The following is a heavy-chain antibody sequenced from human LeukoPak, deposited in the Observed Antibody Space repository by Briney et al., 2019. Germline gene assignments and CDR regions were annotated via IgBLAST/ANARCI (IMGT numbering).Heavy chain of an antibody. CDR3: ARAGQYDILNGYYYDAFDI. J-gene: IGHJ3*02. D-gene: IGHD3-9*01. V-gene: IGHV6-1*01. CDR2: TYYRSKWYN. Sequence: SQTLSLTCAISGDSVSSNSAAWNWIRQSPSRGLEWLGRTYYRSKWYNDYAVSVKSRITVNPDTSKNHFSLQLNSVTPEDTAVYYCARAGQYDILNGYYYDAFDIWGQGTMVTVSS. CDR1: GDSVSSNSAA.